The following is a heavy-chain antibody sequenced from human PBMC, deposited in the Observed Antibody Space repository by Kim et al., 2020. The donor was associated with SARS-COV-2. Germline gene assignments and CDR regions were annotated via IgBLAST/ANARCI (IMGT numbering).Heavy chain of an antibody. D-gene: IGHD1-26*01. CDR1: GASINNYY. CDR2: IYYNGRT. J-gene: IGHJ3*02. V-gene: IGHV4-59*01. Sequence: SETLSLTCTVSGASINNYYWSWIRQPPGKGLECIGYIYYNGRTTYNPSLESRVTIAVDTSKNQISLKLRSVTTADTAMYYCARDRNGSYYKTIDAFDIWGHGTMVTVSS. CDR3: ARDRNGSYYKTIDAFDI.